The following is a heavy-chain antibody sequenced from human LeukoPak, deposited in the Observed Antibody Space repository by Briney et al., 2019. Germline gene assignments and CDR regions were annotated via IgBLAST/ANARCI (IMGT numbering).Heavy chain of an antibody. CDR1: GFTFKGKR. CDR2: ITSTSGDM. V-gene: IGHV3-21*05. CDR3: ARAAGYYFDY. J-gene: IGHJ4*02. Sequence: PGGPLRLSCAASGFTFKGKRMNWVRQAQGKGREWVAFITSTSGDMFYADSVKGRFTISRDNAKNSLYLQMDSLRAEDTAVYYCARAAGYYFDYWGQGSLVTVSS.